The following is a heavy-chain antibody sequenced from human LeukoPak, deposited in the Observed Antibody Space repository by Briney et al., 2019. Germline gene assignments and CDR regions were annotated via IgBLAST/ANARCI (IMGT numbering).Heavy chain of an antibody. CDR3: VRDKGGRSGAIYYDAFDV. Sequence: PSETLSLTCTVSGGSISSYYWSWIRQPPGKGLEWVANIDQGASTKYYVDSLKGSFTISRDNAKNSLYLQMNSLRAEDTAVYYCVRDKGGRSGAIYYDAFDVWGQGTMVTVSS. V-gene: IGHV3-7*01. J-gene: IGHJ3*01. D-gene: IGHD1-26*01. CDR1: GGSISSYY. CDR2: IDQGASTK.